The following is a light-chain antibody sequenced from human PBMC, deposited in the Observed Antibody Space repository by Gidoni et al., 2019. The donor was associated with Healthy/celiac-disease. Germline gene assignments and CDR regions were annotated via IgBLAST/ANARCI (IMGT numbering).Light chain of an antibody. CDR1: SSDVGSYNL. J-gene: IGLJ1*01. CDR2: EVS. CDR3: CSYAGSSTLYV. V-gene: IGLV2-23*02. Sequence: QSALTQPASVSGSPGQSITISCTGTSSDVGSYNLVSWYPQHPGKAPKLMIYEVSKRPSGVSNRFSGSKSGNTASLTISGLQAEDEAAYYCCSYAGSSTLYVFGTGTKVTVL.